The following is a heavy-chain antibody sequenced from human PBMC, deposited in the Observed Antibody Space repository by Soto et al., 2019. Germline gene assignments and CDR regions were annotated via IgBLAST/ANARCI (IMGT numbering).Heavy chain of an antibody. CDR3: ARRKPPGYSSSWYYFDY. J-gene: IGHJ4*02. CDR1: GGSISSYY. CDR2: IYYSGST. D-gene: IGHD6-13*01. V-gene: IGHV4-59*08. Sequence: ETLSLTCTVSGGSISSYYWSWIRQPPGKGLEWIGYIYYSGSTNYNPSLKSRVTISVDTSKNQFSLKLSSVTAADTAVYYCARRKPPGYSSSWYYFDYWGQGTLVTVSS.